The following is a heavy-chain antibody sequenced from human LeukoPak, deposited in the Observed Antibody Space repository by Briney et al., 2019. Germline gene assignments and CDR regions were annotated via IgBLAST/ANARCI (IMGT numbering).Heavy chain of an antibody. CDR2: IYHSGST. V-gene: IGHV4-38-2*02. CDR1: GYSISSGYY. J-gene: IGHJ4*02. CDR3: ARDSMAAAHYDY. D-gene: IGHD6-13*01. Sequence: SETLSLTCTVSGYSISSGYYWGWIWQPPGKGLEWIGSIYHSGSTYYNPSLKSRVTISVDTSKNQFSLKLSSVTAADTAVYYCARDSMAAAHYDYWGQGTLVTVSS.